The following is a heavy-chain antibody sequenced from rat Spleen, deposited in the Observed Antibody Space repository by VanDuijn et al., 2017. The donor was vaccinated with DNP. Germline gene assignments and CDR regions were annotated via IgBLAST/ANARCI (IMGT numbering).Heavy chain of an antibody. CDR1: GFTFSNYG. Sequence: EVQLVESGGGLVQPGRSLKLSCAASGFTFSNYGMAWVRQAPTKGLEWVASISYDGRSTYYGDSVKGRFTISSDNAKPSLYLQMDSLRSEETATYYCARGGYNNYGFDYWGQGVMVTVSS. CDR3: ARGGYNNYGFDY. D-gene: IGHD1-10*01. CDR2: ISYDGRST. V-gene: IGHV5-29*01. J-gene: IGHJ2*01.